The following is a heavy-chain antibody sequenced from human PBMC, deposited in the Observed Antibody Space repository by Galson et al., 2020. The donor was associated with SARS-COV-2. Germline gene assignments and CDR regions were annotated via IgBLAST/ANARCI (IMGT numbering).Heavy chain of an antibody. CDR1: GFTFSDYY. D-gene: IGHD2-2*01. Sequence: GGSLRLSCAASGFTFSDYYMSWVRQTPGKGLEWVSYIDSSSSYTNYADSVKGRFTISRDNAKNSLSLQMNSLRADDTAVYYCARGRIGAAAIFYYDYWGQGTLVTVSS. V-gene: IGHV3-11*05. CDR2: IDSSSSYT. J-gene: IGHJ4*02. CDR3: ARGRIGAAAIFYYDY.